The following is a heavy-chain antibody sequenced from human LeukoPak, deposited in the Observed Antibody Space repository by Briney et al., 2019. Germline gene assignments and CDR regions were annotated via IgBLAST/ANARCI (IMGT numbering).Heavy chain of an antibody. CDR3: ARDNSGSYPLDY. J-gene: IGHJ4*02. D-gene: IGHD1-26*01. CDR1: GFTFSSYA. CDR2: INHSGST. V-gene: IGHV4-34*01. Sequence: GSLRLSCAASGFTFSSYAMSWVRQAPGKGLEWIGEINHSGSTNYNPSLKSRVTISVDTSKNQFSLKLSSVTAADTAVYYCARDNSGSYPLDYWGQGTLVTVSS.